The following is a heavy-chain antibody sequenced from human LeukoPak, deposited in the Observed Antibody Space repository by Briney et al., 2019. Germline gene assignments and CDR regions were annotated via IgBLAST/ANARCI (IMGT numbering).Heavy chain of an antibody. V-gene: IGHV1-8*01. CDR1: GYTFTSYD. Sequence: ASVQVSCQASGYTFTSYDINWVRQATGKGLDWMGWLHYTSGNTGYAQKFQGRVTMTRNTSISTAYMELSSLRSEDTAVYYCARGPAYYYDSSGYPDPWGQGTLVTVSS. CDR3: ARGPAYYYDSSGYPDP. D-gene: IGHD3-22*01. J-gene: IGHJ5*02. CDR2: LHYTSGNT.